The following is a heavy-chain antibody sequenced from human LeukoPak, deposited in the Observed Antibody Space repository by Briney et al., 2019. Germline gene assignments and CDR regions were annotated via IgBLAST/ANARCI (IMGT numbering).Heavy chain of an antibody. D-gene: IGHD2-2*01. CDR3: TRDGGQHLGVLNY. CDR1: GYTFTDYY. V-gene: IGHV1-2*02. J-gene: IGHJ4*02. CDR2: INPNSGDT. Sequence: ASVKVSCKTSGYTFTDYYMHWVRQAPGQGLEWMGWINPNSGDTNYSQKFQGRVTMTRDTSITTAYMELSRLRSDDTAVYYCTRDGGQHLGVLNYWGQGTLVTVSS.